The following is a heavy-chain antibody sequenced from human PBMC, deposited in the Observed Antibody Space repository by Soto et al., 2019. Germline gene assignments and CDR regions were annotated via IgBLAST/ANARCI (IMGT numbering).Heavy chain of an antibody. Sequence: SETLSLTCTVSGGSISSGGYYWSWIRQHPGKGLEWIGYIYYSGSTYDNPSLKSRVTISVDTSKNQFSLKLSSVTAADTAVYYCARERWNYDSSGYWYYGMDVWGQGTTVTVSS. CDR1: GGSISSGGYY. CDR2: IYYSGST. CDR3: ARERWNYDSSGYWYYGMDV. V-gene: IGHV4-31*03. J-gene: IGHJ6*02. D-gene: IGHD3-22*01.